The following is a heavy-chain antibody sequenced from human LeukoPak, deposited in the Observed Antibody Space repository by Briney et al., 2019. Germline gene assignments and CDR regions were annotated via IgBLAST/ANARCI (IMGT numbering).Heavy chain of an antibody. CDR2: INTSGTT. Sequence: SQTLSLTCTVSGGSISSGSHWWTWIRQSAGKGLEWIGRINTSGTTNYNPSLKSRVTISIDTSKNQFSLNLNSVTAADTAVYYCARGLYSGYSRNVFDIWGQGTMVTVSS. CDR3: ARGLYSGYSRNVFDI. V-gene: IGHV4-61*02. J-gene: IGHJ3*02. CDR1: GGSISSGSHW. D-gene: IGHD5-12*01.